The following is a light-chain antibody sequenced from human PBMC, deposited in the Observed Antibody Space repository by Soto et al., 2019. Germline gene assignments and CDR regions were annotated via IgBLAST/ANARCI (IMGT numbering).Light chain of an antibody. J-gene: IGKJ1*01. Sequence: EIQMTQSPSTLSASVGDRVTITCRASQTINNWLAWYQQRPGKAPTFLIYKTSTLETGVPSRFSGSGSGTEFTLTISSLQPEDFAIYYCQQYNTSPWTFGQGTKVDIK. CDR2: KTS. CDR1: QTINNW. V-gene: IGKV1-5*03. CDR3: QQYNTSPWT.